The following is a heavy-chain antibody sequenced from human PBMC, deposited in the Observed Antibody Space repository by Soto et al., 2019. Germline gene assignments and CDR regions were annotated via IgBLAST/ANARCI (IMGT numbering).Heavy chain of an antibody. D-gene: IGHD6-13*01. V-gene: IGHV3-30*18. CDR1: GFTFSSYG. J-gene: IGHJ6*02. CDR3: AKEGDSSWVTVNYYYYYGMDV. CDR2: ISYDGSNK. Sequence: PGGSLRLSCAASGFTFSSYGMHWVRQAPGKGLEWVAVISYDGSNKYYADSVKGRFTISRDNSKNTLYLQMNSLRAEDTAVYYCAKEGDSSWVTVNYYYYYGMDVWGQGTTVTVPS.